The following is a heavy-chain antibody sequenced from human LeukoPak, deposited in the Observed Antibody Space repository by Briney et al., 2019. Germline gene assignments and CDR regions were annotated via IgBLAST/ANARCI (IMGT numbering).Heavy chain of an antibody. CDR1: GGPISSSSYY. J-gene: IGHJ4*02. CDR3: ARRGSFRGGYNYFDY. V-gene: IGHV4-39*07. Sequence: SETLSLTCTVSGGPISSSSYYWGWIRQPPGKGLEWIGSAYYTGTTYYNPSLKSRVSMSLDTSKNQFSLRVTSVTAADMGVYFCARRGSFRGGYNYFDYWSQGTLVTVSS. CDR2: AYYTGTT. D-gene: IGHD3-16*01.